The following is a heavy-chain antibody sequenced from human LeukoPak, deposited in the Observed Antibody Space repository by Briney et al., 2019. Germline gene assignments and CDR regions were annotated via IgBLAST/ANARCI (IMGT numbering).Heavy chain of an antibody. J-gene: IGHJ4*02. CDR1: GFTFDDYA. CDR2: INSDGSST. CDR3: AKDSKPSYSSSWNYFDS. V-gene: IGHV3-43D*03. D-gene: IGHD6-13*01. Sequence: GGSLRLSCAVSGFTFDDYAMHWVRQAPGKGLEWVSLINSDGSSTNYADSVKGRFTISGDNSKNSLYLQMNSLRTEDTALYYCAKDSKPSYSSSWNYFDSWGQGTLVTVSS.